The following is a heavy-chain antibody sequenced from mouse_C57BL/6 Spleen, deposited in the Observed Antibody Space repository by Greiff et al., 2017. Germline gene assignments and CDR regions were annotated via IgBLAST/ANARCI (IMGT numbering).Heavy chain of an antibody. Sequence: QVQLQQSGAELVKPGASVKISCKASGYAFSSYWMNWVKQRPGKGLEWIGQFYPGDGDTNYNGKFKGKAPLTADKSSSTAYMQISSLTSEDSAVYFCAVDEGSYGSSFYWYFDVWGTGTTVTVSS. J-gene: IGHJ1*03. CDR2: FYPGDGDT. CDR3: AVDEGSYGSSFYWYFDV. CDR1: GYAFSSYW. D-gene: IGHD1-1*01. V-gene: IGHV1-80*01.